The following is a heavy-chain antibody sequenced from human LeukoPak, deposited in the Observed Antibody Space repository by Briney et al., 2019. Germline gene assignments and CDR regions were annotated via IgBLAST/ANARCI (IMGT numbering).Heavy chain of an antibody. V-gene: IGHV3-30*03. CDR1: GFTFTRYG. Sequence: GRSLRLSCAASGFTFTRYGMHWVRQAPGKGLEWVAVISYDGSNTYYADSVKGRFTISRDNSKNTLYLQMNSLRAGDTAVYYCARTLMEQVVRGGFDYWGQGTQVTVSS. CDR2: ISYDGSNT. D-gene: IGHD3-10*01. CDR3: ARTLMEQVVRGGFDY. J-gene: IGHJ4*02.